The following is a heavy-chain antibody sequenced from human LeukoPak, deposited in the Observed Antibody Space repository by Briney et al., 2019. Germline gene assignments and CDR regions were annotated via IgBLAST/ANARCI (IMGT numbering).Heavy chain of an antibody. CDR1: GFTFSSYW. CDR2: ISSDGSST. CDR3: ARFQAAADTFDY. Sequence: HLGGSLRLSCAASGFTFSSYWMHWVRQVPGKGLVWVSRISSDGSSTTYADSVKGRFTISRDNAKNTLYLQMNSLRTEDTAVYYCARFQAAADTFDYWGQGTLVTVSS. D-gene: IGHD6-13*01. V-gene: IGHV3-74*01. J-gene: IGHJ4*02.